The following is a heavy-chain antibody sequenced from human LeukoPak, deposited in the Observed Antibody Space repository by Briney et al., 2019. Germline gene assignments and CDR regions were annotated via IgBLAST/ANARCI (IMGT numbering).Heavy chain of an antibody. V-gene: IGHV4-4*08. D-gene: IGHD3-3*01. CDR2: IYTSGST. CDR1: GGCISSYY. J-gene: IGHJ4*02. Sequence: SSETLSLTCTVSGGCISSYYWSWIRLPPGKGLEWIGRIYTSGSTNYNPSLKSRVTISVDTSKNQFSLKLSSVTAADTAVYYCGAMGVVTHTEGDYWGQGTLVTVSS. CDR3: GAMGVVTHTEGDY.